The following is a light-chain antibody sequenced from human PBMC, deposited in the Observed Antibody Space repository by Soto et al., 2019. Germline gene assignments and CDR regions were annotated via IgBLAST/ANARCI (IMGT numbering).Light chain of an antibody. CDR1: QDITNY. V-gene: IGKV1-33*01. J-gene: IGKJ3*01. CDR3: QQYDSLPPFT. Sequence: DIQMTQSPSSLSASVGDRVTITCQASQDITNYLNWYQHKPGKAHKLLIYDASNLETVVPSRFSGSGSGTHFTFTISSLQPEDIATYYCQQYDSLPPFTFGPGTKVDIK. CDR2: DAS.